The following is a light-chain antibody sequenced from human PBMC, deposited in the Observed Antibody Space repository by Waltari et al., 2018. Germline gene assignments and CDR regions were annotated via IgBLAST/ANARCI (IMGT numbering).Light chain of an antibody. CDR1: QGISSY. Sequence: AIRVTQSPSSLSASTGDRVTITCRAIQGISSYLAWYQQKPGKAPKLLIYSASTLQSGVLSRLIGSRSGTDFTLTISCLQSEDFATYYCQQYYNYPITFGQGTRLEIK. CDR2: SAS. CDR3: QQYYNYPIT. J-gene: IGKJ5*01. V-gene: IGKV1-8*01.